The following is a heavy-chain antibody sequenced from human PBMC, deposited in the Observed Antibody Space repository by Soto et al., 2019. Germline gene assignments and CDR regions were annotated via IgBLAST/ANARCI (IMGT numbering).Heavy chain of an antibody. J-gene: IGHJ4*02. CDR3: AREDILTGYYNQGRYFDY. D-gene: IGHD3-9*01. CDR2: IKQDGSEK. CDR1: GFTFSSYW. Sequence: GGSLRLSCAASGFTFSSYWMSWVRQAPGKGLEWVANIKQDGSEKYYVDSVKGRFTISRDNAKNSLYLQMNSLRAEDTAVYYCAREDILTGYYNQGRYFDYWGQGTLVTVSS. V-gene: IGHV3-7*01.